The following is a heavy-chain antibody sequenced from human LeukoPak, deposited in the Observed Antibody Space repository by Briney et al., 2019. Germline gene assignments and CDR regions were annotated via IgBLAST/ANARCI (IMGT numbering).Heavy chain of an antibody. V-gene: IGHV3-48*01. J-gene: IGHJ4*02. D-gene: IGHD4-23*01. CDR2: ISSSSSTI. Sequence: GGSLRLSCAASGFTFSSYSMNWVRQAPGKGLEWVSYISSSSSTIYYADSVKGRFTISRDNGKNSLYLQMNSLRAEDTAVYYCAKDLRGGNLGLDYWGQGTLVTVSS. CDR1: GFTFSSYS. CDR3: AKDLRGGNLGLDY.